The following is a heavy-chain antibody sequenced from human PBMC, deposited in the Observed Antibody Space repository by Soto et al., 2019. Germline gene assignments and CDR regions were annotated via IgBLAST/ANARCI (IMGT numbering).Heavy chain of an antibody. Sequence: EVHLVESGGGLVQPGRSLRLSCAASGFTFDDYAMYWVRRVPGKGLEWVSSISWNSNIVGYVDSVKGRFTISRDNAKNSLYLQMLSLRPEDTALYYCARGGPDGFCSGGRCYFDSWGQGTLVTVSS. CDR3: ARGGPDGFCSGGRCYFDS. D-gene: IGHD2-15*01. J-gene: IGHJ4*02. V-gene: IGHV3-9*01. CDR2: ISWNSNIV. CDR1: GFTFDDYA.